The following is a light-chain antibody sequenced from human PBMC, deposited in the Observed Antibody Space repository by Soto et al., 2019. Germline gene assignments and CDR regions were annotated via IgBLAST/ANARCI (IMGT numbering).Light chain of an antibody. CDR2: SNN. CDR3: AAWDGSVSCWV. J-gene: IGLJ3*02. V-gene: IGLV1-47*01. Sequence: QSVLTQPPSASGTPGQRVAISCSGSSSNIGSNSVQWYRQLPGTAPKLLMDSNNQRPSGVPDRFSGSRSGSSASLAISGLRSEDEADYYCAAWDGSVSCWVFGGGTKLTVL. CDR1: SSNIGSNS.